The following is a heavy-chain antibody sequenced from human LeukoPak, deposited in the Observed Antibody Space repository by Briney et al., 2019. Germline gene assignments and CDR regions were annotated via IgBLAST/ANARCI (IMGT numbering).Heavy chain of an antibody. CDR2: IYHSGST. D-gene: IGHD3-16*02. J-gene: IGHJ4*02. CDR1: GGSINSGDYY. CDR3: ARFALGFGGVIVRSFDY. V-gene: IGHV4-30-4*01. Sequence: SETLSLTCTVSGGSINSGDYYWSWIRQPPGKGLEWIGYIYHSGSTYYNPSLKSRVTVSVDTSKNQFSLKLSSVTAADTAVYYCARFALGFGGVIVRSFDYWGQGTLVTVSS.